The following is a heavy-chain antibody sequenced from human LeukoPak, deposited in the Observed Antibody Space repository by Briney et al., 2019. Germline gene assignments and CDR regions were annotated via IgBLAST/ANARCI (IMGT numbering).Heavy chain of an antibody. Sequence: PGGSLRLSCAASGFTFSSYAMHWVRQAPGKGLEWVAVISYDGSNKYYADSVKGRFTISRDNSKNTLYLQMNSLRAEDTAVYYCATYNYYGSGSYYTFDYWGQGTLVTVSS. V-gene: IGHV3-30-3*01. J-gene: IGHJ4*02. CDR1: GFTFSSYA. D-gene: IGHD3-10*01. CDR2: ISYDGSNK. CDR3: ATYNYYGSGSYYTFDY.